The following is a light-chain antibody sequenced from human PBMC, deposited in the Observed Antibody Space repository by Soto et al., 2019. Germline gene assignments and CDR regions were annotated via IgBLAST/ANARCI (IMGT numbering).Light chain of an antibody. CDR3: GSSDSSRSAYG. CDR1: SSSMGGNP. V-gene: IGLV1-51*01. CDR2: DAK. Sequence: QPVLPHPTGEYATPRSKATISCSARSSSMGGNPVSCYQQLPGPGPKLLIHDAKQRPSGIPDRFSGSKSGTSATLGISGFQTGDEADYYCGSSDSSRSAYGLGTGTKV. J-gene: IGLJ1*01.